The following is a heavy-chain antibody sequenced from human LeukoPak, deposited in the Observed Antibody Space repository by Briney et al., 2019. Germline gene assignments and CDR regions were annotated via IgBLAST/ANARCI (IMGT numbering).Heavy chain of an antibody. CDR2: IYPGDSDT. CDR3: ARRVLGYSYEFYLDY. J-gene: IGHJ4*02. Sequence: GESLKISCKGSGYSFTNYWIVWVRQMPGKGLEWMGIIYPGDSDTRYSPSFQGQATISADKSISTAYLQLTSLKASDTAMYYCARRVLGYSYEFYLDYWGRGTLVTVSS. D-gene: IGHD5-18*01. V-gene: IGHV5-51*01. CDR1: GYSFTNYW.